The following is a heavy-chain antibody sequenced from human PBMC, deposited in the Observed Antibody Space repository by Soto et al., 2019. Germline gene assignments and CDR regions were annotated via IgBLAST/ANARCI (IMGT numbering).Heavy chain of an antibody. J-gene: IGHJ6*02. CDR2: INPNSGGT. V-gene: IGHV1-2*04. CDR3: ARDGGSIADVIFGRLVYYGMDV. D-gene: IGHD6-6*01. CDR1: GYTFTGYY. Sequence: QVQLVQSGAEVKKPGASVKVSCKASGYTFTGYYMHWVRQAPGQGLEWMGWINPNSGGTNYAQKFQGWVTMTRDTSISTAYMEMSRLRSDDTAVYYSARDGGSIADVIFGRLVYYGMDVWGQGTTVTVSS.